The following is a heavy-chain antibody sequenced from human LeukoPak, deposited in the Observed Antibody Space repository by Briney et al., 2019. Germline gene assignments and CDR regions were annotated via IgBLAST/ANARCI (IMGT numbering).Heavy chain of an antibody. CDR1: GYTFTSYG. CDR2: ISAYNGNT. V-gene: IGHV1-18*01. J-gene: IGHJ3*02. Sequence: ASVKVSCKAPGYTFTSYGISWVRQAPGQGLEWMGWISAYNGNTNYAQKLQGRVTMTTDTSTSTAYMELRSLRSDDTAVYYCARAERITIFGVVIRTDAFDIWGQGTMVTVSS. D-gene: IGHD3-3*01. CDR3: ARAERITIFGVVIRTDAFDI.